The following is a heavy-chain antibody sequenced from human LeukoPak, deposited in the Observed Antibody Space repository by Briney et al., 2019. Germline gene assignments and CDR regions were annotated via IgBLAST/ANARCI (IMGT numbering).Heavy chain of an antibody. Sequence: GGSLRLSCVASGFSFGTYSIHWVRQAPGKGLEWVTVIGDDGRVKYYSDSVRGRFTISRDNFLNTLHLQMNSLTTGDTAVYYCAREFGHDRWYFDYWGQGALVTVSS. CDR2: IGDDGRVK. D-gene: IGHD3-16*01. CDR3: AREFGHDRWYFDY. J-gene: IGHJ4*02. CDR1: GFSFGTYS. V-gene: IGHV3-30*03.